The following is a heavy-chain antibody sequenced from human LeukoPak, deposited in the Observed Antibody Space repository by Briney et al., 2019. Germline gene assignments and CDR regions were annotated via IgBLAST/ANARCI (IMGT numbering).Heavy chain of an antibody. CDR1: GASINSHY. D-gene: IGHD1-26*01. Sequence: SETLSLTCTVSGASINSHYWSWIRQPPGKGLEWIGYIYYTGITNFSPSLKSRVAISLDASKNQVSLKLSSVTAADTAVYYCASLGGTCDYWGQGALVSVSS. V-gene: IGHV4-59*08. J-gene: IGHJ4*02. CDR2: IYYTGIT. CDR3: ASLGGTCDY.